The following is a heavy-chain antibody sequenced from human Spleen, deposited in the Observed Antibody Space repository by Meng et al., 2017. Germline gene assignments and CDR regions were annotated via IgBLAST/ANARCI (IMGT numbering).Heavy chain of an antibody. V-gene: IGHV4-30-4*01. CDR1: GASISSANYY. Sequence: QVQLQESGPGLVKTSQTLSLTCTVSGASISSANYYWSWIRQPPGKGLEWIGYISYSGSTYCNPSLKSRVTISADTSKNQFSLKVSSVTAADTAVYYCARAVGQLVTRFDFWGQGTLVTVSS. CDR2: ISYSGST. D-gene: IGHD6-6*01. CDR3: ARAVGQLVTRFDF. J-gene: IGHJ4*02.